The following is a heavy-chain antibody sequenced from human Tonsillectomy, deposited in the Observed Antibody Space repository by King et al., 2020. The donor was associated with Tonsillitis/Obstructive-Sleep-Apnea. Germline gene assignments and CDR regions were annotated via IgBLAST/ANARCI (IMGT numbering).Heavy chain of an antibody. Sequence: VQLVESGGGLVQPGGSLRLSCAASGFTFSSYAMSWVCQAPGKGLEWVSGISGSGGSTYYADSVKGRFTISRDNSKNTLYLQMKSLRAEDTAVYYCAKDRRVYCSSTSCSPGDYWGQGTLVTVSS. V-gene: IGHV3-23*04. CDR1: GFTFSSYA. J-gene: IGHJ4*02. CDR3: AKDRRVYCSSTSCSPGDY. CDR2: ISGSGGST. D-gene: IGHD2-2*01.